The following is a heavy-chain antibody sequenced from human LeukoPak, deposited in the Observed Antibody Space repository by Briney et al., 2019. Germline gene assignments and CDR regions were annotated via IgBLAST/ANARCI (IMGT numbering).Heavy chain of an antibody. V-gene: IGHV4-39*07. Sequence: SETLSLTCTVSGGSISSSSYYWGWIRQPPGKGLEWIGSIYYSGSTYYNPSLKSRVTISVDTSKNQFSLKLSSVTAADTAVYYCASYFYYGSGIDYWGQGTLVTVSS. CDR1: GGSISSSSYY. D-gene: IGHD3-10*01. CDR3: ASYFYYGSGIDY. J-gene: IGHJ4*02. CDR2: IYYSGST.